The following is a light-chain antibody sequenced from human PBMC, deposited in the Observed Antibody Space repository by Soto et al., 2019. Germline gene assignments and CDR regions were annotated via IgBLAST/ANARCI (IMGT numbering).Light chain of an antibody. J-gene: IGKJ2*01. Sequence: DIVMTQSPLSLPVTPGEPASISCRSSQSLLQSNGYNYLDWYLQKPGQSPQLLLYSSSNRASGVKDKVSGSGSCTDYTLKISRVESEDVGVYFCMQALQAPYAFGQWTKLEIK. CDR2: SSS. V-gene: IGKV2-28*01. CDR3: MQALQAPYA. CDR1: QSLLQSNGYNY.